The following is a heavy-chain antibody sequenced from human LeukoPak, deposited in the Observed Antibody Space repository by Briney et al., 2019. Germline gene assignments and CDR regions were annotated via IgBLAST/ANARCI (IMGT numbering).Heavy chain of an antibody. Sequence: GRSLRLSCAASGYTFSSYGMHWVRQAPGKGLEWVAVIWYDGSNKYYADSVKGRFTISRDNSKNTLYLQMNSLRAEDTAVYYCARDSAGEYGSGNYYRYWGQGTLVTVSS. D-gene: IGHD3-10*01. J-gene: IGHJ4*02. V-gene: IGHV3-33*08. CDR2: IWYDGSNK. CDR3: ARDSAGEYGSGNYYRY. CDR1: GYTFSSYG.